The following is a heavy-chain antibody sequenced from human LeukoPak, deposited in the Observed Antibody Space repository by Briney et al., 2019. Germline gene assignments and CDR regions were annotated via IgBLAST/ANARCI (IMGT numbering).Heavy chain of an antibody. CDR2: ISSSGNH. CDR3: ARATSGTYYYFDS. CDR1: GGSISGFH. Sequence: SETLSLTCTVSGGSISGFHWSCIRQPAGRGLEWMGRISSSGNHNYSPSLKSRVTMSVDTSKNQFSMKLRSVTAADTALYYCARATSGTYYYFDSWGRGTLVAVSS. J-gene: IGHJ4*02. D-gene: IGHD3-10*01. V-gene: IGHV4-4*07.